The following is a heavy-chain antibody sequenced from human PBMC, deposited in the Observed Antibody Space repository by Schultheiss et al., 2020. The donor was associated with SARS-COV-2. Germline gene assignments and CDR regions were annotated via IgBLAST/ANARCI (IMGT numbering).Heavy chain of an antibody. Sequence: SETLSLTCAVSGGSISSSNWWSWVRQPPGKGLEWIGEIDHSGGTNYNPSLKSRVTILVDTSKNHLSLNLTSVTAADTAVYYCTRGRDTAMDEINWFDPWGQGTLVTVSS. CDR1: GGSISSSNW. V-gene: IGHV4-4*02. CDR3: TRGRDTAMDEINWFDP. J-gene: IGHJ5*02. CDR2: IDHSGGT. D-gene: IGHD5-18*01.